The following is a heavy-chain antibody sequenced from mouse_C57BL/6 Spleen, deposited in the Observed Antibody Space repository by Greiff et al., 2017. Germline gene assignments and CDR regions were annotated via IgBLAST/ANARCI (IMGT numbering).Heavy chain of an antibody. V-gene: IGHV1-52*01. CDR2: IDPSDSET. CDR3: ARSDGYYRTFDY. J-gene: IGHJ2*01. CDR1: GYTFTSYW. D-gene: IGHD2-3*01. Sequence: VQLQQPGAELVRPGSSVKLSCKASGYTFTSYWMHWVKQRPIQGLEWIGNIDPSDSETHYNQKFKDKDTLTVDKSSSTAYMQLSSLTSEDSAVYYCARSDGYYRTFDYWGQGTTLTVSS.